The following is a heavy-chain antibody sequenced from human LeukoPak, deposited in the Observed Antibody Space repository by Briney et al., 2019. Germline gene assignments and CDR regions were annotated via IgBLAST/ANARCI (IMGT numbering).Heavy chain of an antibody. J-gene: IGHJ4*02. CDR2: ISSSSSYI. CDR1: GFTFSSYS. Sequence: GGSLRLSCAASGFTFSSYSMNWVRQAPGKGLEWVSSISSSSSYIYYADSVKGRFTISRDNAKNSLYLQMNSLRAEDTAVYYCARETRYSDWLLPIDYWGQGTLVTVSS. CDR3: ARETRYSDWLLPIDY. V-gene: IGHV3-21*01. D-gene: IGHD3-9*01.